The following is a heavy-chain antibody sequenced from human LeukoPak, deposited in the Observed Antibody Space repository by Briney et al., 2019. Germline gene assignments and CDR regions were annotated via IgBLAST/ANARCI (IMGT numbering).Heavy chain of an antibody. CDR2: IIPGGIA. Sequence: SETLSLTCTVNGGALRGYSLIWIRQPPGKGLEWIGEIIPGGIANSNPTLNSRVIMSVDTFKKHYSLKMTSLNAADTAVYYWARSSRSLESSAYSFRYWGQGNLVTVSP. CDR3: ARSSRSLESSAYSFRY. V-gene: IGHV4-34*12. D-gene: IGHD3-22*01. CDR1: GGALRGYS. J-gene: IGHJ4*02.